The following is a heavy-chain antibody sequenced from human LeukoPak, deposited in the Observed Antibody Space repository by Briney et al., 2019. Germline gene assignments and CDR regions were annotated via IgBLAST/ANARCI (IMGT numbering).Heavy chain of an antibody. V-gene: IGHV1-2*02. CDR3: ARQIVSGSMGCDF. J-gene: IGHJ4*02. CDR1: AYTFSGYY. Sequence: ASVKVSCKASAYTFSGYYIHWVRQAPGQGREWMGWINFNSGGKIFAEKFQDRVTMARDTSISTAYMELSRLRSDDTAVYYCARQIVSGSMGCDFWGQGTLVTVSS. CDR2: INFNSGGK. D-gene: IGHD2-21*01.